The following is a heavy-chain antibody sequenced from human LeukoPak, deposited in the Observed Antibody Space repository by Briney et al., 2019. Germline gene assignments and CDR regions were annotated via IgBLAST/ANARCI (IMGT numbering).Heavy chain of an antibody. J-gene: IGHJ4*02. CDR1: GYTFTGYY. V-gene: IGHV1-2*02. CDR2: INPNSGGT. D-gene: IGHD5-18*01. Sequence: ASVKVSCKASGYTFTGYYMHWVRQAPGQGLEWMGWINPNSGGTNYAQKFQGRVTMTRDTSVSTAYMELSGLTSDDTAVYYCARDGYTYGQVDYWGQGTQVTVSS. CDR3: ARDGYTYGQVDY.